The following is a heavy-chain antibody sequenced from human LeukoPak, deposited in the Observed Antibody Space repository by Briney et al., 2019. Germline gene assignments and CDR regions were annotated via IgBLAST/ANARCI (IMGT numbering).Heavy chain of an antibody. CDR3: AKDPQITQATYFYFYIDV. D-gene: IGHD1-14*01. J-gene: IGHJ6*03. CDR2: INPVFGTT. CDR1: GYTFTGYY. Sequence: ASVKVSCKASGYTFTGYYMHWVRQAPGQGLEWMGRINPVFGTTNSAHKFQGRVTFTADKSTSTAYMDLISLRSDDTAVYFCAKDPQITQATYFYFYIDVWASGTAVIVSS. V-gene: IGHV1-2*02.